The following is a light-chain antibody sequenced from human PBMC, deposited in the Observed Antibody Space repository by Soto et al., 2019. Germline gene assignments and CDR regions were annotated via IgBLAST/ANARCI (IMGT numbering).Light chain of an antibody. V-gene: IGLV2-14*01. CDR3: SSYTSSSTLV. CDR1: SSDVGGYNY. J-gene: IGLJ2*01. Sequence: QSALTQPASVSGSPGQSITISFTGTSSDVGGYNYVSWYQQHPGKDPKLMIYEVSNRPSGVSNRFSGSKSGNTASLTISGLQADDEADYYCSSYTSSSTLVFGGGTKLTVL. CDR2: EVS.